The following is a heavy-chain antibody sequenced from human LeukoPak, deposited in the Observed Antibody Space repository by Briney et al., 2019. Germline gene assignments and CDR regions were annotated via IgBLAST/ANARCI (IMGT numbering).Heavy chain of an antibody. CDR2: INSDGSST. CDR3: ARAGQYYDFWSGFSY. V-gene: IGHV3-74*01. Sequence: GGSLRLSCAASGFTFSSYWMHWVRQAPGKGLASVSRINSDGSSTSYADSVKGRFTISRDNAKNTLYLQMNSLRAEDTAVYYCARAGQYYDFWSGFSYWGQGTLVTVSS. CDR1: GFTFSSYW. D-gene: IGHD3-3*01. J-gene: IGHJ4*02.